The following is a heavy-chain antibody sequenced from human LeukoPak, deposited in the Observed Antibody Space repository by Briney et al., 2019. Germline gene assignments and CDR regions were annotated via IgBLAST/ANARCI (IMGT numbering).Heavy chain of an antibody. V-gene: IGHV3-13*01. D-gene: IGHD3-16*01. CDR3: ARGAVGMDV. Sequence: PGGSLRLSCAASGFTFSSYDVHWVRQATGKGLEWVSAIGTAGDTYYPGSVKGRFTISRENATNSLYLQMNSLRAGDMAVYYCARGAVGMDVWGQGTTVTVSS. CDR1: GFTFSSYD. CDR2: IGTAGDT. J-gene: IGHJ6*02.